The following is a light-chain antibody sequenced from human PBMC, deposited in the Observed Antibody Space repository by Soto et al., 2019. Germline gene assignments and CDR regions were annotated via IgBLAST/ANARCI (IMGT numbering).Light chain of an antibody. CDR1: SSDVGGYNY. Sequence: QSVLTQPASVSGSPGQSITISCTGTSSDVGGYNYVSWYQQHPGKAPKLMIYDVSNRPSGVSNRFSGSKSGNTASLTISGLRAEYEADYYCSSYTSSSTHNYVFGTGTKVTVL. CDR2: DVS. J-gene: IGLJ1*01. V-gene: IGLV2-14*01. CDR3: SSYTSSSTHNYV.